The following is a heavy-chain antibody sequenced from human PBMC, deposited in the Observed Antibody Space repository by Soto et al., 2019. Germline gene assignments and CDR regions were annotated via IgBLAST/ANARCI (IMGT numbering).Heavy chain of an antibody. CDR3: AHRSLNWMAFDY. CDR2: IYWDGDK. Sequence: QITLKESGPPLVKPRQTLTLTCTFSGFSLSTSGVGVGWIRQPPGKALEWLALIYWDGDKRFSPSLKSRLTITKDASRNQVVLTMTNMDPVDTATYYCAHRSLNWMAFDYWGQGTLVTVSS. J-gene: IGHJ4*02. V-gene: IGHV2-5*02. D-gene: IGHD1-1*01. CDR1: GFSLSTSGVG.